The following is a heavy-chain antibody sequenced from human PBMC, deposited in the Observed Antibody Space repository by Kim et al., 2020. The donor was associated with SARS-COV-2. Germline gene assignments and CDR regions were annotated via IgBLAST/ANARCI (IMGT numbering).Heavy chain of an antibody. CDR3: VRDPWWATRATVTRQ. Sequence: GGSLRLSCEVSGLTFKDDYMSWIRQAPGKGPEWISYISRSGSTIYYADSVKGRFIISRDNSKNTLYLEMNALRVEDTAIYYCVRDPWWATRATVTRQWG. CDR2: ISRSGSTI. D-gene: IGHD4-17*01. CDR1: GLTFKDDY. V-gene: IGHV3-11*01. J-gene: IGHJ1*01.